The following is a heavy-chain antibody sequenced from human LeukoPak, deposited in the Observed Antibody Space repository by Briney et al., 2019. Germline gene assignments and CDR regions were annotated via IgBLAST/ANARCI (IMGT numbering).Heavy chain of an antibody. Sequence: ASVKVSCKASGYTFTSYGISWVRQAPGQELEWMGWISAYNGNTNYAQKLQGRVTMTTDTSTSTAYMELRSLRSDDTAVYYCARDRRSGYCSSTSCYLYDYWGQGTLVTVSS. CDR3: ARDRRSGYCSSTSCYLYDY. J-gene: IGHJ4*02. CDR2: ISAYNGNT. V-gene: IGHV1-18*01. CDR1: GYTFTSYG. D-gene: IGHD2-2*01.